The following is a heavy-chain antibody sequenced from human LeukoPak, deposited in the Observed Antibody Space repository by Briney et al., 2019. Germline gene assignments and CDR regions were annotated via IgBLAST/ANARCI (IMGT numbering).Heavy chain of an antibody. J-gene: IGHJ4*02. D-gene: IGHD6-13*01. Sequence: GGSLRLSCGASGFTFSSYAMSWVRQAPGKGLEWVSGINWNGGSTGYADSVKGRFTISRDNAKNSLYLQMSSLRAEDTALYYCARDHPLISATGSFDYWGQGTLVTVSS. V-gene: IGHV3-20*04. CDR1: GFTFSSYA. CDR3: ARDHPLISATGSFDY. CDR2: INWNGGST.